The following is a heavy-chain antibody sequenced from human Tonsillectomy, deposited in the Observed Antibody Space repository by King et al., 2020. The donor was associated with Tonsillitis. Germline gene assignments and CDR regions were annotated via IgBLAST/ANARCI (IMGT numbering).Heavy chain of an antibody. CDR1: GFTFRSYG. D-gene: IGHD6-19*01. V-gene: IGHV3-30*18. CDR3: AKDVGSGWYGCMDV. CDR2: ISYDGSYK. J-gene: IGHJ6*02. Sequence: VQLVESGGGVVQPGRSLRLSCAASGFTFRSYGMHWVRQAPGKGLEWVAVISYDGSYKYYADSVKGRFTISRDNSKNTLYLQMNSLRAEDTAVYYCAKDVGSGWYGCMDVWGQGHTVTVSS.